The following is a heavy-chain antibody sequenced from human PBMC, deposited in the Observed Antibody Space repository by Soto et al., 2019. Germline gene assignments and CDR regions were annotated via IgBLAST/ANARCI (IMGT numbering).Heavy chain of an antibody. CDR3: ARDLSIAARPVAFDI. CDR1: GGTFSSCA. CDR2: IIPIFGTA. J-gene: IGHJ3*02. D-gene: IGHD6-6*01. Sequence: SVKVSCKASGGTFSSCAISWVRQAPGQGLEWMGGIIPIFGTANYAQKFQGRVTITADESTSTAYMELSSLRSEDTAVYYCARDLSIAARPVAFDIWGQGTMVTVSS. V-gene: IGHV1-69*13.